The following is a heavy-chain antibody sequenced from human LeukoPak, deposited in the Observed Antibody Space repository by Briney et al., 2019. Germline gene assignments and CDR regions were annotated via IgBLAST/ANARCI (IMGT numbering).Heavy chain of an antibody. CDR2: ISGSGGST. V-gene: IGHV3-23*01. CDR3: ARDPSSSGSYPLPTAYFDY. J-gene: IGHJ4*02. D-gene: IGHD1-26*01. CDR1: GFTFSSYA. Sequence: GGSLRLSCAASGFTFSSYAMSWVRQAPGKGLEWVSAISGSGGSTYYADSVKGRFTISRDNSKNTLYLQMNSLRAEDTAAYYCARDPSSSGSYPLPTAYFDYWGQGTLVTVSS.